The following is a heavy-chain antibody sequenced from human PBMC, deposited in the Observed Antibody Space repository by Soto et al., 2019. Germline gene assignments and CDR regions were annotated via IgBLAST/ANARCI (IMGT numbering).Heavy chain of an antibody. CDR2: ISTTSFTI. J-gene: IGHJ5*01. D-gene: IGHD2-15*01. V-gene: IGHV3-48*02. CDR3: ARDRCYDGTCYSASDS. CDR1: GFSFSTYN. Sequence: EVRLMESGGGLVQPGGSLRLSCAASGFSFSTYNMDWVRQAPGKRPEWIAYISTTSFTIYYADSVKGRFTISRDNDRNSLYLEMNSLRDEDTAVYYCARDRCYDGTCYSASDSWGQGTLVTVSS.